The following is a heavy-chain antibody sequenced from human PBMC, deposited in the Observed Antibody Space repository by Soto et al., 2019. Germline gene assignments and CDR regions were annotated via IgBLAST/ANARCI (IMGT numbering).Heavy chain of an antibody. Sequence: SVKVSCKASGGTFSSYAISWVRQAPGQGLEWMGGIIPIFGTANYAQRFQGRVTITADESTSTAYMELSSLRSEDTAVYYCARTLGSYGSGRFDYWGQGTLVTVSS. CDR1: GGTFSSYA. V-gene: IGHV1-69*13. J-gene: IGHJ4*02. D-gene: IGHD3-10*01. CDR2: IIPIFGTA. CDR3: ARTLGSYGSGRFDY.